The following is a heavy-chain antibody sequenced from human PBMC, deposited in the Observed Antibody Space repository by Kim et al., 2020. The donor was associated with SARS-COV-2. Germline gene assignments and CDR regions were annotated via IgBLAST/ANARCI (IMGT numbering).Heavy chain of an antibody. J-gene: IGHJ5*02. CDR3: ARRDISGYYFP. V-gene: IGHV4-59*01. D-gene: IGHD3-22*01. CDR2: IYYSGST. Sequence: SETLSLTCTVSGASISNYYWSWIRRFPGKGLEWIGYIYYSGSTNYNPSLKRRVTISVDTSENQFSLKLSSVTAADTAVYYCARRDISGYYFPSGKGTLVT. CDR1: GASISNYY.